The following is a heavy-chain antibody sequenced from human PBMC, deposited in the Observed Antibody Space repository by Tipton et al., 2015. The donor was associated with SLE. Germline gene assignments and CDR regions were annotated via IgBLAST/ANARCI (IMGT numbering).Heavy chain of an antibody. CDR1: GGSFSGYY. Sequence: TLSLTCAVYGGSFSGYYWSWIRQPPGKGLEWIGEINHSGSTNYKPSLKSRVTISVDTSKNQFSLKLNSVTAADTAMYFCARSPGRLRSMDYWGQVTLVTVSS. CDR3: ARSPGRLRSMDY. J-gene: IGHJ4*02. V-gene: IGHV4-34*01. D-gene: IGHD3-3*01. CDR2: INHSGST.